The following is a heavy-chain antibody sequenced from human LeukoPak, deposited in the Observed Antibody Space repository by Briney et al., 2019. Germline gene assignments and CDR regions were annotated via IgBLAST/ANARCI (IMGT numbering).Heavy chain of an antibody. D-gene: IGHD3-10*01. CDR3: ARGGEWLES. J-gene: IGHJ4*02. Sequence: KPSETLSLTCTVSGGSVSSSYWSWVRQPPGKGLEWIGYIYYSGSTNYNLSLKSRVTISLDTSNNQFSLRVRSVTAAGTAVYYCARGGEWLESWGQGTLVTVSS. CDR1: GGSVSSSY. CDR2: IYYSGST. V-gene: IGHV4-59*02.